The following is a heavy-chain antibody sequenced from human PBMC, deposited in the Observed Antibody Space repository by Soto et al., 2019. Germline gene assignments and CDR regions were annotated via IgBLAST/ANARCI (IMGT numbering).Heavy chain of an antibody. CDR1: GDSVSSNSAA. V-gene: IGHV6-1*01. CDR2: TYYRSKWYN. CDR3: ARDFPPYSSGWYHDEYDAFDI. Sequence: QSQTLSLTCAISGDSVSSNSAAWNWIRQSPSRGLEWLGRTYYRSKWYNDYAVSVKSRITINPDTSKNQFSLQLNSVTPEDTAVYYCARDFPPYSSGWYHDEYDAFDIWGQGTMVTVSS. J-gene: IGHJ3*02. D-gene: IGHD6-19*01.